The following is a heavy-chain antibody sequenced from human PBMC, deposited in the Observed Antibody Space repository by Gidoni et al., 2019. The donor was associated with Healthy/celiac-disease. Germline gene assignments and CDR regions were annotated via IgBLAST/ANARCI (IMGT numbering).Heavy chain of an antibody. J-gene: IGHJ4*02. D-gene: IGHD2-15*01. Sequence: QVTLKESGPVLVKPTETLTLTCTVSGFSLSNARMGVSWIRQPPGKALEWLAHIFSNDEKSYSPSLKSRLTISKDTSKSQVVLTMTNMDPVDTATYYCARSYCSGGSCYLGYFDYWGQGTLVTVSS. CDR1: GFSLSNARMG. V-gene: IGHV2-26*01. CDR3: ARSYCSGGSCYLGYFDY. CDR2: IFSNDEK.